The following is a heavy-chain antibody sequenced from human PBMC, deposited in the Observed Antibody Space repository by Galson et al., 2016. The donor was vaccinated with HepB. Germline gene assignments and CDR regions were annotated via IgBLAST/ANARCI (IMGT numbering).Heavy chain of an antibody. D-gene: IGHD5-24*01. CDR1: GFTFSNAW. CDR2: INSKSDGGTT. J-gene: IGHJ4*02. CDR3: ATEIMATVSY. V-gene: IGHV3-15*07. Sequence: SLRLSCAASGFTFSNAWMNWVRQAPGKGLEWVGRINSKSDGGTTDFAAPLKGRFTISRADSKNTLYLQMSSLKTGDTAMYYCATEIMATVSYWGQGTLVTVSS.